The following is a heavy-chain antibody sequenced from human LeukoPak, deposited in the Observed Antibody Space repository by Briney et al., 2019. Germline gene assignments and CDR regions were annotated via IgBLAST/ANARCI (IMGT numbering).Heavy chain of an antibody. CDR1: AGSFSGYY. J-gene: IGHJ5*02. CDR2: TNHSGST. CDR3: ARRRPNYYGSGSYYPNWFDP. Sequence: SETLSLTCAVYAGSFSGYYWSWIRQPPGKGLEWIRETNHSGSTNYNPSLKSRVTISVDTSKNQFSLKLSSVTAADTAVYYCARRRPNYYGSGSYYPNWFDPWGQGTLVTVSS. V-gene: IGHV4-34*01. D-gene: IGHD3-10*01.